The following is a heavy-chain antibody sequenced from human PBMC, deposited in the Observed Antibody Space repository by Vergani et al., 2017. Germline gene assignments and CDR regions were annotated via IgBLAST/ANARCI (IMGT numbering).Heavy chain of an antibody. CDR3: VRQGYAYGYFDS. D-gene: IGHD5-18*01. V-gene: IGHV4-30-2*01. J-gene: IGHJ4*01. CDR2: IYHSGST. Sequence: QLQLQESASGLVKPSQTLSLTCAVSGGSISSGGYSWSWIRQPPGKGLEWIGYIYHSGSTYYNPSLKSRVTISVDRSKNQFSLKLSSVTAADTSVYYCVRQGYAYGYFDSWGHGILVTVSS. CDR1: GGSISSGGYS.